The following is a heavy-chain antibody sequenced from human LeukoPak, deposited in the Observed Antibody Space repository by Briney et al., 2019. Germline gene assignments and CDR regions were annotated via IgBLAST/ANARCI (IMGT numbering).Heavy chain of an antibody. CDR1: GYTFTGYY. D-gene: IGHD3-10*01. J-gene: IGHJ4*02. CDR2: INPNSGGT. V-gene: IGHV1-2*02. CDR3: ARGSITMVRGAILFDY. Sequence: ASVKVSCKASGYTFTGYYMHWVRQAPGQGLEWMGWINPNSGGTNYAQKFQGRVTMTRDTSISTAYMELSRLRSDDTAVYYCARGSITMVRGAILFDYWGQGTLVTVSS.